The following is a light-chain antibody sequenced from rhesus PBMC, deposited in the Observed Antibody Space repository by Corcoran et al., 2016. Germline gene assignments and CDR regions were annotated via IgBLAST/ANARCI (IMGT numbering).Light chain of an antibody. V-gene: IGKV3S9*01. J-gene: IGKJ4*01. CDR2: GAS. CDR3: LQYSNWPQLT. Sequence: EIVMTQSPATLSLSLGERVTLPCRASQSVSSYVAWYQQKPEKAPRLLLYGASRRAPGIPDRVSGSGAVADFSLTISSLAHEDVAVYYCLQYSNWPQLTFGGGTKVEIK. CDR1: QSVSSY.